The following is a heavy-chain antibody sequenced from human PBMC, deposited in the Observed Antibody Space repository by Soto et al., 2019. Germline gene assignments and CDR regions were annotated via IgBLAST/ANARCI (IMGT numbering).Heavy chain of an antibody. CDR1: GGSISSGGSS. CDR2: IYHTGST. Sequence: QLQLQESGSGLVQPSQTLSLTCAVSGGSISSGGSSWSWIRQPPGKGLEWIGYIYHTGSTSYNPSLKSRVTISVDMSNNQFFLKLKSVTAADTAVYYCAREKYQLPHRWFEPWGQGTLVTVSS. V-gene: IGHV4-30-2*01. CDR3: AREKYQLPHRWFEP. J-gene: IGHJ5*02. D-gene: IGHD2-2*01.